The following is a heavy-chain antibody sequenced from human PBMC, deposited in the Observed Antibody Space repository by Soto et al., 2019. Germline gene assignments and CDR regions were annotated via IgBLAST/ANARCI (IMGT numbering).Heavy chain of an antibody. D-gene: IGHD1-26*01. CDR2: ISSSSSYT. Sequence: GGSLRLSCAASGFTFRDYYMSWIRQAPGKGLEWVSYISSSSSYTNYADSVKGRFTISRDNAKNSLYLQMNSLRAEDTAVYYCATSGGSYKNAHDAFDIWGQGTMVTVSS. CDR3: ATSGGSYKNAHDAFDI. V-gene: IGHV3-11*03. CDR1: GFTFRDYY. J-gene: IGHJ3*02.